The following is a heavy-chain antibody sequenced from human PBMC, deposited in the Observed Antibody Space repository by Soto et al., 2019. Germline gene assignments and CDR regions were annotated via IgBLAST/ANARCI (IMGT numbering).Heavy chain of an antibody. V-gene: IGHV3-30-3*01. D-gene: IGHD6-19*01. CDR2: ISYDGSNQ. J-gene: IGHJ6*02. Sequence: PGGSLRLSCAASGFSFSRHGMHWVRQAPGKGLEWVAVISYDGSNQDYADSVKGRFSISRDNSKHTVYLQMNSLRVEDSAVYYCARDRSSTYYYYGMDLWGQGTTVT. CDR1: GFSFSRHG. CDR3: ARDRSSTYYYYGMDL.